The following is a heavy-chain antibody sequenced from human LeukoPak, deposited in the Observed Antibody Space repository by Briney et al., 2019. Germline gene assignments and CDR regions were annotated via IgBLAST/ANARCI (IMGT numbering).Heavy chain of an antibody. CDR1: GYTFTAHY. CDR2: INPSSGDT. CDR3: ARDPGYSYAFDI. V-gene: IGHV1-2*06. Sequence: ASVKVSCKASGYTFTAHYMHWVRQAPGQGLEWMGRINPSSGDTEYGQRLQGRVTLTRDTSSSTANMGLRRLRSDDTAVYYCARDPGYSYAFDIWGQGTVVIVSS. J-gene: IGHJ3*02. D-gene: IGHD2-21*01.